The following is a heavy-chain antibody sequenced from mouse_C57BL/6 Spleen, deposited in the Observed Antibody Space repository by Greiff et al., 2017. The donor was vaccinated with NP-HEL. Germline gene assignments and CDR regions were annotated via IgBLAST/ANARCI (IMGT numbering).Heavy chain of an antibody. Sequence: QVHVKQSGAELVRPGASVTLSCKASGYTFTDYEMHWVKQTPVHGLEWIGAIDPETGGTAYNQKFKGKAILTADKSSSTAYMELRSLTSEDSAVYYCTRSPYYGSSFDYWGQGTTLTVSS. CDR2: IDPETGGT. J-gene: IGHJ2*01. CDR1: GYTFTDYE. V-gene: IGHV1-15*01. CDR3: TRSPYYGSSFDY. D-gene: IGHD1-1*01.